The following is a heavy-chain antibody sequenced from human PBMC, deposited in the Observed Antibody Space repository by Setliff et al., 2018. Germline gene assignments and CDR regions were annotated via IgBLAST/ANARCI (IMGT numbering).Heavy chain of an antibody. Sequence: GESLKISCAASGFTFSGSEIHWVRQASGKGLEWVSDINRNGGRIGYADPVKGRFTISRDNAKNSLYLQMNSLGAEDTALYYCARAHRYFSDTIGYFYDQGRSAFDVWGQGTMVTVSS. J-gene: IGHJ3*01. CDR1: GFTFSGSE. V-gene: IGHV3-20*04. CDR2: INRNGGRI. D-gene: IGHD3-22*01. CDR3: ARAHRYFSDTIGYFYDQGRSAFDV.